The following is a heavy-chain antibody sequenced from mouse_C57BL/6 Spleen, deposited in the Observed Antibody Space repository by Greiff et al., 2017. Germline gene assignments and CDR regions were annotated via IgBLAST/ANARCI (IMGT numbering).Heavy chain of an antibody. J-gene: IGHJ4*01. D-gene: IGHD2-3*01. CDR1: GYTFTDYN. CDR2: INPNNGGT. Sequence: VQLQQSGPELVKPGASVKMSCKASGYTFTDYNMHWVKQSHGKSLEWMGYINPNNGGTSYNQKFKGKATLTVNKSSSTAYMELRSLTSEDSAVYYCASGGWLLRMDYWGQGTSVTVSS. V-gene: IGHV1-22*01. CDR3: ASGGWLLRMDY.